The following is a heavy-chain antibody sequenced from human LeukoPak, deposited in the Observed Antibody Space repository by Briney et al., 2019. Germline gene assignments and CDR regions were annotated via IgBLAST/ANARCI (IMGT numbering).Heavy chain of an antibody. Sequence: PGGSLRLSCAASGLTFSRYWMHWVRQAPGKGLVWVSRINSEGSSTYYADSVKGRFTISRDNSKNTLYLQMNSLRAEDTAVYYCANARGGIAAAALDYWGQGTLVTVSS. J-gene: IGHJ4*02. V-gene: IGHV3-74*01. CDR3: ANARGGIAAAALDY. CDR1: GLTFSRYW. CDR2: INSEGSST. D-gene: IGHD6-13*01.